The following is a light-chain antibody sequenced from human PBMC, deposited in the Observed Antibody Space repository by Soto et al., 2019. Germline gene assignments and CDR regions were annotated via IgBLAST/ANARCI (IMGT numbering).Light chain of an antibody. CDR1: QGIRND. V-gene: IGKV1-6*01. J-gene: IGKJ1*01. CDR3: LQDYNYPRT. CDR2: AAP. Sequence: AIQMTQSPSSLSASVGDRVTITCRASQGIRNDLGWYQQKPGKAPKLLIYAAPSLQSGVPSRFSASGSGTDFTLTISSLQPEDFATYYCLQDYNYPRTFGQGTKVVIK.